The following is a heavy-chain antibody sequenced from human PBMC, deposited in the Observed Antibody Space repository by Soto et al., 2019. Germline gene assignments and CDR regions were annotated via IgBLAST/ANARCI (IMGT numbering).Heavy chain of an antibody. V-gene: IGHV1-24*01. J-gene: IGHJ4*02. Sequence: ASVKVSCKVSGYTLTELSMHWVRQAPGKGLEWMGGFDPEDGETIYAQKFQGRVTMTEDTSTDTAYMELSSLRSEDTAVYYCATRYLYDYSNYEFPGWGQGTLVTVSS. CDR3: ATRYLYDYSNYEFPG. D-gene: IGHD4-4*01. CDR2: FDPEDGET. CDR1: GYTLTELS.